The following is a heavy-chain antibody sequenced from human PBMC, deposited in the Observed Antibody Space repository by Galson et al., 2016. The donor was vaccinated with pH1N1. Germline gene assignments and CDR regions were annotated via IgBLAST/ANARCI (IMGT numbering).Heavy chain of an antibody. CDR1: GGSISTYY. CDR2: IYYGRST. CDR3: ARQEWFGELGGWFDP. V-gene: IGHV4-59*08. J-gene: IGHJ5*02. D-gene: IGHD3-10*01. Sequence: ETLSLTCTVSGGSISTYYWSWIRQPPGKGLEWIGYIYYGRSTNYNPSHKSRVTISVDTSKNQFSLKLSSVTAADTAVYYCARQEWFGELGGWFDPWGQGTLVTVSS.